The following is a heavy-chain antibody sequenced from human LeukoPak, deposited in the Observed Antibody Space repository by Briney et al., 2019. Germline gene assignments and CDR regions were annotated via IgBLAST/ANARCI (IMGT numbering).Heavy chain of an antibody. Sequence: LGGSLRLSCAASRFTFRSYAIYWVRQAPGKGLEWVSGISGSGGDTYFADSVKGRFTISRDNSKNTVFLQMDSLRAEDTAVYYCAKTTAGYSSGRYPGWPIDYWGQGTLVTVSS. CDR1: RFTFRSYA. CDR2: ISGSGGDT. J-gene: IGHJ4*02. V-gene: IGHV3-23*01. CDR3: AKTTAGYSSGRYPGWPIDY. D-gene: IGHD6-19*01.